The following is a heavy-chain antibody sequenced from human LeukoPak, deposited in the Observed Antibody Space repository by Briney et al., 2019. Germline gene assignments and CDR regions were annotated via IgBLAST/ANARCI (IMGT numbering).Heavy chain of an antibody. CDR2: IRYDGSNK. D-gene: IGHD5-18*01. Sequence: GGSLRLSCAASGFTFSSYGMHWVRQAPGKGLEWVAFIRYDGSNKYYADSVKGRFTISRDNSKSTLYLQMNSLRAEDTAVYYCAKSRGYSYGQLDYWGQGTLVTVSS. J-gene: IGHJ4*02. CDR1: GFTFSSYG. CDR3: AKSRGYSYGQLDY. V-gene: IGHV3-30*02.